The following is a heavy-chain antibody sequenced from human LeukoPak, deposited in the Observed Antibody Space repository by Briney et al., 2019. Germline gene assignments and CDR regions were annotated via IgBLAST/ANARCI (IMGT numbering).Heavy chain of an antibody. V-gene: IGHV3-30*03. J-gene: IGHJ4*02. CDR1: GFTFSTHG. Sequence: PGGSLRLSCAASGFTFSTHGMHWVRQAPGKGLEWVSVISYDGNNKYYADSVKGRFSVSRDNSKNTLFLEMNSLRPEDTAVYYCARVPNYDSTIDYWGQGTLVTVSS. CDR3: ARVPNYDSTIDY. D-gene: IGHD3-22*01. CDR2: ISYDGNNK.